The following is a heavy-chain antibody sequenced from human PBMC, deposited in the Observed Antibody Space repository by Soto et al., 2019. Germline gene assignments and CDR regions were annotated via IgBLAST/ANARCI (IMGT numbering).Heavy chain of an antibody. J-gene: IGHJ4*02. CDR1: GFTFSDYG. V-gene: IGHV3-23*01. CDR3: AKFISAAGTDY. Sequence: PGGSLRLSCAASGFTFSDYGMGWVRQAPGRGLEWVSSISGSGGSTYYADSVKGRFTISRDNSKNTLYLQMNSLSAEDTALYYCAKFISAAGTDYWGQGTLVTVSS. D-gene: IGHD6-13*01. CDR2: ISGSGGST.